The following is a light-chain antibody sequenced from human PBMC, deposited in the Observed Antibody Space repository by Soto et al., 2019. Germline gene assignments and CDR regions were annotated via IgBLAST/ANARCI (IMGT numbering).Light chain of an antibody. Sequence: DIQVTQSPSTLSASVGDRVTISCRASQNINDLLAWYQQKSGKAPKVLIYKASSLESGVPSRFSGSGSGTEFTLTISSQQTEDFATYYCQQYGANSPWTFGQGTQVEIK. V-gene: IGKV1-5*03. CDR3: QQYGANSPWT. CDR1: QNINDL. J-gene: IGKJ1*01. CDR2: KAS.